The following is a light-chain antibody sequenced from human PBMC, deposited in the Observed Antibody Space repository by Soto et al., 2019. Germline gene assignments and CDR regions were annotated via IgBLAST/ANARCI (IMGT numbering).Light chain of an antibody. CDR1: QGINNY. Sequence: DIEMTQSPSSLSASVGDRVTITCRASQGINNYLVWYQQKSGKVPKLLIFAAPTLQSGVPSRFSGSGSGTDFTLTISSLQPEDVATYYCQKYNSAPLTFGQGTKVEIK. CDR2: AAP. J-gene: IGKJ1*01. CDR3: QKYNSAPLT. V-gene: IGKV1-27*01.